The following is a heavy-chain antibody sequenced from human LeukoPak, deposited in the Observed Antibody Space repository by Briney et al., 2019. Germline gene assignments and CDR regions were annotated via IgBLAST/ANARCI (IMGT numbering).Heavy chain of an antibody. Sequence: GGSLRLSCAASGFTFSSSAMSWVRQAPGKGLEWVSSISSSSSYIYYADSVKGRFTISRDNAKNSLYLQMNSLRAEDTAVYYCARYKYSSGWYYGMDVWGQGTTVTVSS. D-gene: IGHD6-19*01. CDR3: ARYKYSSGWYYGMDV. CDR2: ISSSSSYI. V-gene: IGHV3-21*01. J-gene: IGHJ6*02. CDR1: GFTFSSSA.